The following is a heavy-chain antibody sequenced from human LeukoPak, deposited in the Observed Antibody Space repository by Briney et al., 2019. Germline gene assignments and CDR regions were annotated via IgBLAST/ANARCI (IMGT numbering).Heavy chain of an antibody. V-gene: IGHV1-69*05. CDR1: GGTFSSYA. D-gene: IGHD1-26*01. CDR2: IIPIFGTA. CDR3: ARSGSYPNYYFDY. Sequence: SVKVSCKASGGTFSSYAISWVRQAPGQGLEWMGRIIPIFGTADYAQKFQGRVTVTTDESTSTAYMELSRLRSEDTAVYYCARSGSYPNYYFDYWGQGTLVTVSP. J-gene: IGHJ4*02.